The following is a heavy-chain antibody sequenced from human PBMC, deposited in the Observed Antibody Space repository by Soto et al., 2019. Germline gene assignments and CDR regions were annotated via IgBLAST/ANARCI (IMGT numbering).Heavy chain of an antibody. V-gene: IGHV4-59*08. CDR1: GGSISSYY. Sequence: LSLTCTVSGGSISSYYWSWIRQPPGKGLEWIGYIYYSGSTNYNPSLKSRVTISVDTSKNQFSLKLSSVTAADTAVYYCARQGSSVGYYYHYYMDVWGKGTTVTVSS. CDR2: IYYSGST. J-gene: IGHJ6*03. CDR3: ARQGSSVGYYYHYYMDV. D-gene: IGHD6-6*01.